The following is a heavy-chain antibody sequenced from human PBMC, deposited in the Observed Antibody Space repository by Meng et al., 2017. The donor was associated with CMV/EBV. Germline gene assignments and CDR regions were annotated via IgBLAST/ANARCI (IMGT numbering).Heavy chain of an antibody. Sequence: GESLKISCAASGFTVSSNYMSWVRQAPGKGLEWVSVIYSGGSTYYADSVKGRFTISRDNSKNTLYLQMNSLRAKDTAVYYCARAPSSDFDYWGQGTLVTVSS. CDR3: ARAPSSDFDY. CDR1: GFTVSSNY. V-gene: IGHV3-53*01. J-gene: IGHJ4*02. CDR2: IYSGGST. D-gene: IGHD6-6*01.